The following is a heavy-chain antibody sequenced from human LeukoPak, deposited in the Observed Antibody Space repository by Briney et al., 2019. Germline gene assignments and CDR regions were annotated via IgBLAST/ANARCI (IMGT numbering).Heavy chain of an antibody. CDR3: ARARYSSSWHPPDY. V-gene: IGHV3-48*01. Sequence: GGSLRLSFSASGFTFSIYGMTWVRHAPGKGLEGVSYISSSSSTIYYAASVKGRFTISRDNAKNSLYLQMNSLRAEDTAVYYCARARYSSSWHPPDYWGQGTLVTVFS. CDR2: ISSSSSTI. D-gene: IGHD6-13*01. J-gene: IGHJ4*02. CDR1: GFTFSIYG.